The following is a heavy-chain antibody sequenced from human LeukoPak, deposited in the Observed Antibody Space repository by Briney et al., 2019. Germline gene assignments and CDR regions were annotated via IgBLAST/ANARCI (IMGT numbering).Heavy chain of an antibody. CDR3: ARDLVDIFTGRGAFDI. D-gene: IGHD3-9*01. J-gene: IGHJ3*02. CDR2: ISSSSSYI. V-gene: IGHV3-21*01. Sequence: GGSLRLSCAASGFTFSSYSMNWVRQAPGKGLEWVSSISSSSSYIYYADSVKGRFTISRDNAKNSLYLQMNSLRAEDTAVYYCARDLVDIFTGRGAFDIWGQGTMVTVSS. CDR1: GFTFSSYS.